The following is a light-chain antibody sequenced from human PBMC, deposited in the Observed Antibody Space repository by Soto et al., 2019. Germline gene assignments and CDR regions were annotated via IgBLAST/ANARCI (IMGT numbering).Light chain of an antibody. CDR3: QSYGDSLSGVV. CDR2: DNN. CDR1: SSNIGTGYH. J-gene: IGLJ2*01. V-gene: IGLV1-40*01. Sequence: QSVLTQPPSVSGAPGQRVTISCTGSSSNIGTGYHVHWYQQLPGTAPKLLIYDNNNRPSGVPDRFSGSKSGTSASLAITGLQAEDEADYYCQSYGDSLSGVVFGGGAKVTVL.